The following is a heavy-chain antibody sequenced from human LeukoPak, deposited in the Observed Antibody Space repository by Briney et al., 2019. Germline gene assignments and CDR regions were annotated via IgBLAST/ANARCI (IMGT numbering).Heavy chain of an antibody. V-gene: IGHV3-30-3*01. J-gene: IGHJ3*02. CDR1: GFTFSSYA. CDR2: ISYDGSNK. Sequence: GGSLRLSCAASGFTFSSYAMHWVRQAPGKGLEWGAVISYDGSNKYYADSAKGRFTIPRNNSKNTLYLQMNSLRAEDTAVYYCARGRITMIVVGDDAFDIWGQGTMVTVSS. D-gene: IGHD3-22*01. CDR3: ARGRITMIVVGDDAFDI.